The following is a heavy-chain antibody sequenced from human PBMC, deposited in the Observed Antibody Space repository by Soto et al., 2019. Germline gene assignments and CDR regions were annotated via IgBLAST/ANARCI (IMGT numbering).Heavy chain of an antibody. CDR3: ARDPARQNWGPVFDY. CDR2: INPSGDST. Sequence: QVQLVQSGAEVKKPGASVKVSCKASGYTITRHWMHWVRQAPGQGLEWMGVINPSGDSTIYAQKFQGRVTMTRDTSTSTVYMELSDLRSEDTAVYYCARDPARQNWGPVFDYWGQGTLVTVSS. J-gene: IGHJ4*02. D-gene: IGHD7-27*01. CDR1: GYTITRHW. V-gene: IGHV1-46*01.